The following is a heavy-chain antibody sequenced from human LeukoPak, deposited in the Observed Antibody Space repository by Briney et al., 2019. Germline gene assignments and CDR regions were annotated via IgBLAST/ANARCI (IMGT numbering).Heavy chain of an antibody. Sequence: GGSLTLSCAASGIAVSCNYMSWVRQTPGNGLEWVSFISINTNTFYADSVRGRFTISRDTSKNTLLLHMSSLREEDSAVYYCGISPTWDHLFESWGQGTLVTVSS. CDR2: ISINTNT. CDR1: GIAVSCNY. D-gene: IGHD1-26*01. V-gene: IGHV3-53*01. J-gene: IGHJ4*02. CDR3: GISPTWDHLFES.